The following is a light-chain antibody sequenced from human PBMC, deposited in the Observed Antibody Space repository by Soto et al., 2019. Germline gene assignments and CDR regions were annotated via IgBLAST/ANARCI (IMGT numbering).Light chain of an antibody. CDR2: AAS. CDR1: QTMSSW. V-gene: IGKV1-5*01. J-gene: IGKJ5*01. Sequence: DIQITQSPSTRSASVGVRAAITFLASQTMSSWLAWYQQKPGKAPKLLIYAASTLESGVPSRFSATVSGTEFSLTITSLQPEDFATYYCQQLFDSPITFGQGTRLEIK. CDR3: QQLFDSPIT.